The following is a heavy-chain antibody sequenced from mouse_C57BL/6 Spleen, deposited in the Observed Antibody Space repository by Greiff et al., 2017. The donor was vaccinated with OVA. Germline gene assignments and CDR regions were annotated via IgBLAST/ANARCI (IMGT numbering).Heavy chain of an antibody. D-gene: IGHD1-1*01. CDR1: GYAFSSYW. CDR3: ARYYYGSTRYWYFDV. V-gene: IGHV1-80*01. J-gene: IGHJ1*03. CDR2: IYPGDGDT. Sequence: VQLVESGAELVKPGASVKISCKASGYAFSSYWMNWVKQRPGKGLEWIGQIYPGDGDTNYNGKFKGKATLTADKSSSTAYMQLSSLTSEDSAVYFCARYYYGSTRYWYFDVWGTGTTVTVSS.